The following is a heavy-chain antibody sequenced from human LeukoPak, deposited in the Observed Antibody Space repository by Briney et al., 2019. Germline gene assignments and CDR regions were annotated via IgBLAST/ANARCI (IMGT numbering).Heavy chain of an antibody. CDR2: IYHSGST. D-gene: IGHD3-22*01. J-gene: IGHJ4*02. CDR3: AMNSGYYPTDIDY. CDR1: GYSISSGYY. Sequence: PSETLSLTCTVSGYSISSGYYWGWIRQPPGKGLEWIGSIYHSGSTYYNPSLKSRVTISVDTSKNQFSLKLSSVTAADTAMYYCAMNSGYYPTDIDYWGQGTLVTVSS. V-gene: IGHV4-38-2*02.